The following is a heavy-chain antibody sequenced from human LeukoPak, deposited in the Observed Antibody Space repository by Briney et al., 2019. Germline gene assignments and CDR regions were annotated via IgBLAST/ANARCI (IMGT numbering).Heavy chain of an antibody. CDR2: INSDGNRT. CDR1: GFTFSSYN. J-gene: IGHJ3*02. CDR3: ARESSDWFSDAFDI. Sequence: PGGSLRLSCAASGFTFSSYNMNWVRQAPGKGLVWVSRINSDGNRTNYADFVKGRFTISRDNAKNTLYVQIKSLRAEDTAVYYCARESSDWFSDAFDIWGQGTVVTVSS. V-gene: IGHV3-74*01. D-gene: IGHD6-19*01.